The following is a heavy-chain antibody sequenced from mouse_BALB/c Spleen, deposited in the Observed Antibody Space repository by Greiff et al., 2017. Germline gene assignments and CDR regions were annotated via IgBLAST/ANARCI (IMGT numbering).Heavy chain of an antibody. V-gene: IGHV5-17*02. J-gene: IGHJ4*01. CDR3: ARRLYYDYDGAMDY. CDR1: GFTFSSFG. CDR2: ISSGSSTI. D-gene: IGHD2-4*01. Sequence: EVQLVESGGGLVQPGGSRKLSCAASGFTFSSFGMHWVRQAPEKGLEWVAYISSGSSTIYYADTVKGRFTISRDNPKNTLFLQMTSLRSEDTAMYYCARRLYYDYDGAMDYWGQGTSVTVSS.